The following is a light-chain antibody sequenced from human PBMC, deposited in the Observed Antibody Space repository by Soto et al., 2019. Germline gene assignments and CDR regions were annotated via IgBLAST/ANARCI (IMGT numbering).Light chain of an antibody. CDR3: QQRRDWPLT. V-gene: IGKV3D-20*02. CDR1: QSVSSSY. J-gene: IGKJ4*01. CDR2: GAS. Sequence: EIVLTQSPGTLSLSPGEGATLSCRASQSVSSSYLAWYQQKPGQAPRLLIYGASNRATGVPGRFSGSWSGADFTLTISSLEPEDVAIYYCQQRRDWPLTFGGGTKVDIK.